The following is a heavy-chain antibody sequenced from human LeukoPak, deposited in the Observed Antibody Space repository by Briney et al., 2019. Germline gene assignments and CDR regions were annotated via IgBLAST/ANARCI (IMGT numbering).Heavy chain of an antibody. CDR2: IKSKTDGGTT. CDR1: GFTFSNAW. CDR3: TTHVEDVIGQWLVRSDY. V-gene: IGHV3-15*01. D-gene: IGHD6-19*01. J-gene: IGHJ4*02. Sequence: GGSLRLSCAASGFTFSNAWMSWVRQAPGKGLEWVGHIKSKTDGGTTDYAAPVKGRFTTSRDDSKHTLFLQMNSLRTEDTGVYYCTTHVEDVIGQWLVRSDYWGQGTLVTVSS.